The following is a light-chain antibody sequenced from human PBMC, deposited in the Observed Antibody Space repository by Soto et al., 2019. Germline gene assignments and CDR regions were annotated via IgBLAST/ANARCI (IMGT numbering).Light chain of an antibody. V-gene: IGLV2-14*01. CDR3: SSYTFTSTLYV. J-gene: IGLJ1*01. CDR2: EVT. Sequence: QSVLTQPASVSGSPGQSITISCTVSSSDVGGHNYVSWYQQHPGKAPKLMIYEVTKRPSGVSNRFSGSKSGNTASLTISGLQAEDEAAYYCSSYTFTSTLYVFGTGTKVTVL. CDR1: SSDVGGHNY.